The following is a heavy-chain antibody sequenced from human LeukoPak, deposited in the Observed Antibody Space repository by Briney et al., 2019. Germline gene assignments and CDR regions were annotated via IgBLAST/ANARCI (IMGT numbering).Heavy chain of an antibody. CDR2: INPNSGGT. Sequence: APAKDSCKASGYTFTGCYIHGVREGPVQRLWIMGWINPNSGGTNYAQKFQGRVTMTRDTSISTAYMELSRLRSDDTAVYYCARVLIAVAEFDYWGQGTLVTVSS. CDR3: ARVLIAVAEFDY. V-gene: IGHV1-2*02. J-gene: IGHJ4*02. CDR1: GYTFTGCY. D-gene: IGHD6-19*01.